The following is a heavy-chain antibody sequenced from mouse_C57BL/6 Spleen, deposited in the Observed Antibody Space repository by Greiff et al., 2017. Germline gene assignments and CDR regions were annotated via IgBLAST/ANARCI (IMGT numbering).Heavy chain of an antibody. CDR3: ARGGYYFAY. Sequence: VKLQQPGAELVMPGASVKLSCKASGYTFTSYWMHWVKQRPGQGLEWIGEIDPSDSYTNYNQKFKGKSTLTVDKSSSTAYMQLSSLTSEDSAVYYCARGGYYFAYWGQGTLVTVSA. J-gene: IGHJ3*01. D-gene: IGHD2-3*01. CDR2: IDPSDSYT. V-gene: IGHV1-69*01. CDR1: GYTFTSYW.